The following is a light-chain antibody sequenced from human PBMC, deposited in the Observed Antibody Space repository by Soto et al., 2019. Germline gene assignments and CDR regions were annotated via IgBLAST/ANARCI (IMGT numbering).Light chain of an antibody. CDR1: QSVGIN. J-gene: IGKJ4*01. V-gene: IGKV3-20*01. CDR2: GAS. CDR3: QQYVTSPLT. Sequence: TQSRAIVSVSRGERATLSCSASQSVGINVAWYQQKPGQAPRLLIYGASSRATGIPDRFSGSGSGTDFTLTISRLEPEDLAVYYCQQYVTSPLTFGGGTKVDIK.